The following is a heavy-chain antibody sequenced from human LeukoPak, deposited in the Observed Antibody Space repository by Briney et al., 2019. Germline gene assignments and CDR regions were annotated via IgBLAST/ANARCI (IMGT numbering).Heavy chain of an antibody. CDR3: AKDPYYYDSSGYIWDAFDI. CDR2: ISGSGGST. J-gene: IGHJ3*02. Sequence: GGSLRLSCAASGFPFSSYAMSWVRQAPGKGLEWVSAISGSGGSTYYADSVKGRFTISRDNSKNTLYLQMNSLRAEDTAVYYCAKDPYYYDSSGYIWDAFDIWGQGTMVTVSS. V-gene: IGHV3-23*01. D-gene: IGHD3-22*01. CDR1: GFPFSSYA.